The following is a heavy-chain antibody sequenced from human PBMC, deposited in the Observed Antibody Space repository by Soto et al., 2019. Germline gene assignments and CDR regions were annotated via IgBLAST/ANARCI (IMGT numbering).Heavy chain of an antibody. J-gene: IGHJ3*02. Sequence: PSETLSLTCTVSGGSISSSSYYWGWIRQPPGKGLEWIGSIYYSGSTYYNPSLKSRVTISVDTSKNQFSLKLSSVTAADTAVYYCASPGGVGYCSGGSCSDAFDIWGQGTMVT. V-gene: IGHV4-39*01. CDR3: ASPGGVGYCSGGSCSDAFDI. CDR1: GGSISSSSYY. D-gene: IGHD2-15*01. CDR2: IYYSGST.